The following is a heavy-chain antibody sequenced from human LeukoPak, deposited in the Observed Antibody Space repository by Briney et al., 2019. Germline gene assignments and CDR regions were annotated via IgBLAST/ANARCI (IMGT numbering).Heavy chain of an antibody. CDR2: MNPNSGNT. CDR1: GYTFTSYD. J-gene: IGHJ5*02. D-gene: IGHD1-1*01. V-gene: IGHV1-8*03. CDR3: ARGAPTGTENNWFDP. Sequence: ASVKVSCKASGYTFTSYDINWVRQATGQGLEWMGWMNPNSGNTGYAQKFQGRVTITGNTSISTAYMELSSLRSEDTAVYYCARGAPTGTENNWFDPWGQGTLVTVSS.